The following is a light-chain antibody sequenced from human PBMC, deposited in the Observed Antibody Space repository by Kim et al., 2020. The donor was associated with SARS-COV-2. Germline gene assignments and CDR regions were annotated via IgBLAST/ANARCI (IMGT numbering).Light chain of an antibody. Sequence: LSPGERATLSCRASQCVSSYLAWYQQKPGQAPRRLIYEASNRATGIPARFSGSGSGTDFTLTISSLEPEDFAIYYCQHRRNWPLTFGGGTKVDIK. V-gene: IGKV3-11*01. CDR2: EAS. CDR3: QHRRNWPLT. J-gene: IGKJ4*01. CDR1: QCVSSY.